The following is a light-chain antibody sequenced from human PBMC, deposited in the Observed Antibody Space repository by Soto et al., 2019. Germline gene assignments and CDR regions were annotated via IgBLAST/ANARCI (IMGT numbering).Light chain of an antibody. Sequence: EIVLTQSPGTLSLSPGERATLSCRASQSVSSSYLAWYQQKPGQAPRLLIYGASSRATGIPDRFSGSGSGTDFTLTISRLEPEDFAVYYCHQYGVLPKTFGQGTTVEIK. CDR1: QSVSSSY. CDR2: GAS. J-gene: IGKJ1*01. CDR3: HQYGVLPKT. V-gene: IGKV3-20*01.